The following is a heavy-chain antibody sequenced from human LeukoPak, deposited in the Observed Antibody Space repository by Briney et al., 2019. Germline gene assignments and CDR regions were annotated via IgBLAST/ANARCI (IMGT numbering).Heavy chain of an antibody. D-gene: IGHD1-26*01. V-gene: IGHV3-49*04. CDR2: IRSKAYGGTT. CDR3: TRVVGRWLDP. CDR1: GFTFGDYA. J-gene: IGHJ5*02. Sequence: GGSLRPSCTASGFTFGDYAMSWVRQAPGKGLEWVGFIRSKAYGGTTEYAASVKGRFTISRDDSKSIAYLQMNSLKTEDTAVYYCTRVVGRWLDPWGQGTLVTVSS.